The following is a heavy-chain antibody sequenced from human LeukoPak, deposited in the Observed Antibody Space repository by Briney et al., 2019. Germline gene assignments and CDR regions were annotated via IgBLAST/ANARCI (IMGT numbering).Heavy chain of an antibody. V-gene: IGHV4-39*07. CDR1: GGSISSGDYY. D-gene: IGHD3-22*01. J-gene: IGHJ3*02. CDR3: ARDGGHYYDSSGYRHSAAFDI. CDR2: IYHSGST. Sequence: PSETLSLTCTVSGGSISSGDYYWSWIRQPPGKGLEWIGEIYHSGSTNYNPSLKSRVTISVDKSKNQFSLKLSSVTAADTAVYYCARDGGHYYDSSGYRHSAAFDIWGQGTMVTVSS.